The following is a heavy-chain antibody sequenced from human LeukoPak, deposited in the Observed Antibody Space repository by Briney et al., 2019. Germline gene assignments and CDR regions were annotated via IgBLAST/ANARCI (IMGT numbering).Heavy chain of an antibody. D-gene: IGHD5-18*01. CDR3: ARDPGYSYGPYYYGMDV. Sequence: PGGSLRLSCAASGFTFSSYAMNWVRQAPGKGLEWVSSISSSSSYIYYADSVKGRFTISRDNAKNSLYLQMNSLRAEDTAVYYCARDPGYSYGPYYYGMDVWGQGTTVTVSS. CDR2: ISSSSSYI. CDR1: GFTFSSYA. J-gene: IGHJ6*02. V-gene: IGHV3-21*01.